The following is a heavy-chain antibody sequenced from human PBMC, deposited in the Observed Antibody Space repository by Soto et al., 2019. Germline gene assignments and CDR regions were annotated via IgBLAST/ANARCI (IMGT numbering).Heavy chain of an antibody. D-gene: IGHD1-1*01. CDR1: GFTFRGDA. V-gene: IGHV3-23*01. CDR2: ISGSGEMT. Sequence: GGSLRLSCAASGFTFRGDAMSWVRQAPGKGLEWVSSISGSGEMTHYAESVKGRFTISRDNSKNTLYLQMESLRAEDTALYYCARSEMTYNWNDWGQGTLVTVSS. J-gene: IGHJ4*02. CDR3: ARSEMTYNWND.